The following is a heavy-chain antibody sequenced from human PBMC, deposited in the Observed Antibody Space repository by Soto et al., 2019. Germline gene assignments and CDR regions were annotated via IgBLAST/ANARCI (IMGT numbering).Heavy chain of an antibody. CDR1: GFPFDDYA. V-gene: IGHV3-9*01. J-gene: IGHJ3*02. CDR2: ISFNSGSI. Sequence: PGGSLRLSCAASGFPFDDYAMHWVRQSPGKGLEWVSGISFNSGSIGYADSVKGRFTISRDNAKNSLYLQMNSLRAEDTALYYCAKARGYSYGSGAFDIWGQGNMVSVSS. D-gene: IGHD5-18*01. CDR3: AKARGYSYGSGAFDI.